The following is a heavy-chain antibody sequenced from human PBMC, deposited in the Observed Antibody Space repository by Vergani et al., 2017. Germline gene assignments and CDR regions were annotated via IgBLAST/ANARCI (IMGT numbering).Heavy chain of an antibody. Sequence: EVQLEESGGGLVLPGRSLRLFCVASGFTSAGYAMHWVRQAPGKGRGWVSGICWNSNSIGYADSVKGRFTISRDNAKNSLYLQMNSLRAEDTALYYCAKDLGTSSGGGWFDPWGQGTLVTVSS. CDR2: ICWNSNSI. V-gene: IGHV3-9*02. CDR1: GFTSAGYA. CDR3: AKDLGTSSGGGWFDP. J-gene: IGHJ5*02. D-gene: IGHD6-6*01.